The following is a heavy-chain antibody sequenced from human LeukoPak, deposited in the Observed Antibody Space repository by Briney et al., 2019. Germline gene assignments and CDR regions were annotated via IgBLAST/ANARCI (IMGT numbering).Heavy chain of an antibody. CDR2: IYYSGST. CDR3: ARISGYSS. CDR1: GGSISSSSYY. D-gene: IGHD3-22*01. Sequence: PSETLSLTCTVSGGSISSSSYYWGWIRPPPGKGLEWIGSIYYSGSTYYNPSLKSRVTISVDTSKNQFSLKLSSVTAADMAVYYCARISGYSSWGQGTLVTVSS. V-gene: IGHV4-39*01. J-gene: IGHJ4*02.